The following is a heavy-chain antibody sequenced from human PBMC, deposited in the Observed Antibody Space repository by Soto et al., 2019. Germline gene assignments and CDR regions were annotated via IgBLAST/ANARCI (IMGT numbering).Heavy chain of an antibody. V-gene: IGHV1-18*01. CDR3: ARDLLPSMVRGVIDNWFDP. Sequence: QVQLVQSGAEVKKPGASVKVSCKASGYTFTSYGISWVRQAPGQGLEWMGWISAYNGNTNYAQKLQGRVTMTTDTSTSTAYMELRSLRSDDTAVYYCARDLLPSMVRGVIDNWFDPWGQGTLVTVSS. CDR1: GYTFTSYG. J-gene: IGHJ5*02. CDR2: ISAYNGNT. D-gene: IGHD3-10*01.